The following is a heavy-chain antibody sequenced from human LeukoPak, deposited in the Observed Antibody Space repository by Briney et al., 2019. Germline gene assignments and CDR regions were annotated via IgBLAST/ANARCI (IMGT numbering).Heavy chain of an antibody. CDR3: AKPLGDTYYYDSSGYPDY. CDR2: ISSSGSTI. D-gene: IGHD3-22*01. CDR1: GFTFSDYY. Sequence: GGSLRLSCAASGFTFSDYYMSWIRQAPGKGLEWVSYISSSGSTIYYADSVKGRFTISRDNSKNTLYLQMNSLRAEDTAVYYCAKPLGDTYYYDSSGYPDYWGQGTLVTVSS. J-gene: IGHJ4*02. V-gene: IGHV3-11*01.